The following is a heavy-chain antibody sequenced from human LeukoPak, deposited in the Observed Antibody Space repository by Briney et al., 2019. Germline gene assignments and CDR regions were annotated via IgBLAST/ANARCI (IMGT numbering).Heavy chain of an antibody. CDR2: ISAYTGST. J-gene: IGHJ3*02. V-gene: IGHV1-18*01. CDR3: ARRPGYYYDSSDAFDI. CDR1: GYTFTGYG. Sequence: GASVKVSCKASGYTFTGYGISWVRQAPGQGLEWMGWISAYTGSTNYAQKLQSRVTMTTDTSTSTAYMELRSLRSDDTAVYYCARRPGYYYDSSDAFDIWGQGTMVTVSS. D-gene: IGHD3-22*01.